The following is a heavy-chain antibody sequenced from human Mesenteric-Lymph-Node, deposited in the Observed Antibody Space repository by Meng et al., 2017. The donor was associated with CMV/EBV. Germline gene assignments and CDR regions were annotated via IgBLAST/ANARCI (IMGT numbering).Heavy chain of an antibody. J-gene: IGHJ4*02. CDR1: GFTFGDYA. V-gene: IGHV3-49*04. Sequence: GGSLRLSCTGSGFTFGDYALSWVRQAPGRGLEWVGFIRRKEYAGATEYAASVEGRFTISRDDSKSIAYLQMNSLKSEDTGVYFCARDWMSWGSLDYFDCWGQGTVVTVSS. CDR3: ARDWMSWGSLDYFDC. CDR2: IRRKEYAGAT. D-gene: IGHD3-16*01.